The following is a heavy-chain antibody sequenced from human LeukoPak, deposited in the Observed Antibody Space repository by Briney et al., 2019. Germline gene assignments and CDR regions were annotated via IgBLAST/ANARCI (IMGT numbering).Heavy chain of an antibody. CDR3: ARDFGLDYGDYVGAFDI. J-gene: IGHJ3*02. D-gene: IGHD4-17*01. CDR1: GYTITNNY. CDR2: INPSGGST. Sequence: ASVKVSCKASGYTITNNYMHWVRQAPGQGLEWMGIINPSGGSTSYAQKFQGRVTMTRDMSTSTVYMELSSLRSEDTAVYYCARDFGLDYGDYVGAFDIWGQGTMVTVSS. V-gene: IGHV1-46*01.